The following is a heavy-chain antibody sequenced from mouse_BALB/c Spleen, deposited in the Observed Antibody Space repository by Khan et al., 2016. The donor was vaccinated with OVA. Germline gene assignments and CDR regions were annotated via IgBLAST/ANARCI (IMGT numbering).Heavy chain of an antibody. Sequence: QVQLKESGPELVKPGASVKMSCKASGYTFTYYVITWVKQRTGQGLEWIGEIYPGSDNAYYNERFKGKATLTEDKSSNTTHMQLSSLTSEDSAVYYCARGDGYYVYFDYWGQGTPLTVSS. CDR1: GYTFTYYV. V-gene: IGHV1-77*01. CDR3: ARGDGYYVYFDY. CDR2: IYPGSDNA. J-gene: IGHJ2*01. D-gene: IGHD2-3*01.